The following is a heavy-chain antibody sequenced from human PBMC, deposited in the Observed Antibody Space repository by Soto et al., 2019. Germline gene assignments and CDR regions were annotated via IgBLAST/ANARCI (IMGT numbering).Heavy chain of an antibody. CDR1: GYTLTELS. Sequence: ASVKVSCKVSGYTLTELSMHWVRQAPGKGLEWMGGFDPEDGETIYAQKFQGRVTMTEDTSTDTAYMELSSLRSEDTAVYYCATAGSGYDFPAGFDPWGQGTLVTVSS. V-gene: IGHV1-24*01. CDR3: ATAGSGYDFPAGFDP. D-gene: IGHD5-12*01. J-gene: IGHJ5*02. CDR2: FDPEDGET.